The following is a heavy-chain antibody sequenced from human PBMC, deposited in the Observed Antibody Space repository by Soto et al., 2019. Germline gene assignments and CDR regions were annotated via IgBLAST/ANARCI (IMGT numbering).Heavy chain of an antibody. J-gene: IGHJ4*02. D-gene: IGHD2-21*01. CDR3: ARDWGGRLDY. CDR1: GGSISSYY. V-gene: IGHV4-59*01. CDR2: IYYSGST. Sequence: QVQLQESGPGLVKPSETLSLTCTVSGGSISSYYWSWIRQPPGKGLEWIGYIYYSGSTNYNPSLSSRVTISVDTSKNQFSLKRSSVTAADTAGHYCARDWGGRLDYWGQGTLVTVSS.